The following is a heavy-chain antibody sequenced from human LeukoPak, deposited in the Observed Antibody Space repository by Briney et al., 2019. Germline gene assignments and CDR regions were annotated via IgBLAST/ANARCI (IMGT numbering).Heavy chain of an antibody. J-gene: IGHJ4*02. CDR3: ARVGLIQLWLREGYYFDY. CDR2: ISSSGSTI. Sequence: GWSLRLSRAASGFTFSSYEMNWVRQAPGKGLEWVSYISSSGSTIYYADSVKGRFTISRDNAKNSLYLQMNSLRAEDTAVYYCARVGLIQLWLREGYYFDYWGQGTLVTVSS. V-gene: IGHV3-48*03. CDR1: GFTFSSYE. D-gene: IGHD5-18*01.